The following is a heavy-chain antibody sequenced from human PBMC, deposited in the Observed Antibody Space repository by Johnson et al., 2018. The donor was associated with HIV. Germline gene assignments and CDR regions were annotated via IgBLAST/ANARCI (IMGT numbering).Heavy chain of an antibody. J-gene: IGHJ3*02. Sequence: VQLVESGGGVVRPGGSLRLSCVASGFTLDDYGMSWVRQAPGKGLEWVSGINWNGGSTGYADSVKGRFTISRDNAKNSLYLQMNSLRAEDTAVYYCARSYSSSSHDAFDIWGQGTMVTVSS. CDR1: GFTLDDYG. CDR2: INWNGGST. D-gene: IGHD6-6*01. CDR3: ARSYSSSSHDAFDI. V-gene: IGHV3-20*04.